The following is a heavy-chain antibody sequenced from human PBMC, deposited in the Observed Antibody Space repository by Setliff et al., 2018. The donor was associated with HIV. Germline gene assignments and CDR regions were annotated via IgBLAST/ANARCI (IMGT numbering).Heavy chain of an antibody. V-gene: IGHV4-34*01. CDR2: INHSGST. Sequence: SETLSLTCAVYGGSFSGYYWGWIRQPPGKGLEWIGEINHSGSTNYNPSLKSRVTISVDTSKNQFSLKLTSVTAADTAVYYCARSAVPGLAHWFDPWGQGTLVTVSS. CDR3: ARSAVPGLAHWFDP. CDR1: GGSFSGYY. J-gene: IGHJ5*02. D-gene: IGHD6-19*01.